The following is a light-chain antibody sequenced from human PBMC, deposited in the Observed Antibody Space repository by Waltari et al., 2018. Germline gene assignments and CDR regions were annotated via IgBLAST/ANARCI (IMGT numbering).Light chain of an antibody. CDR1: ISNVGGYTY. Sequence: QSPLTQPASVSGSPGQSIAISCPATISNVGGYTYVSWYQQHPGKAPRLMIYDVSNRPSGVSNRFSGSKSGNTASLTISGLQAEDEADYYCSSYTSSSVVFGGGTKLTVL. J-gene: IGLJ2*01. CDR3: SSYTSSSVV. V-gene: IGLV2-14*01. CDR2: DVS.